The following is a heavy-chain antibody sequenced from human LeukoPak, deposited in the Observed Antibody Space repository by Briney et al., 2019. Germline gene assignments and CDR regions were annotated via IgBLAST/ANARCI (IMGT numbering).Heavy chain of an antibody. J-gene: IGHJ3*02. CDR1: KLIFSSHS. CDR2: ISHSAGTI. D-gene: IGHD5-18*01. CDR3: AKGVYSYGFHDAFDI. V-gene: IGHV3-48*02. Sequence: GGSLRLSCAASKLIFSSHSMNWVRQAPGKGLEWISYISHSAGTIYYADSVKGRFTISRDSAKNSLYLQMNSLRDEDTAVYYCAKGVYSYGFHDAFDIWGQGTMVTVSS.